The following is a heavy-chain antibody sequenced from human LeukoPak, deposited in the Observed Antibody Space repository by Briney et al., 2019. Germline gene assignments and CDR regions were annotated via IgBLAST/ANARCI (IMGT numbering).Heavy chain of an antibody. Sequence: PGGSLRLSCAASGFTFSGSALHWVRPASGKGLEWVGRLRSTANGYATAYAASVKGRFTISRDDSKNTAYLQMDSLKTEDTAVYYCTGNYYGSGSYADFDYWGQGTLVTVSS. CDR2: LRSTANGYAT. J-gene: IGHJ4*02. CDR3: TGNYYGSGSYADFDY. D-gene: IGHD3-10*01. V-gene: IGHV3-73*01. CDR1: GFTFSGSA.